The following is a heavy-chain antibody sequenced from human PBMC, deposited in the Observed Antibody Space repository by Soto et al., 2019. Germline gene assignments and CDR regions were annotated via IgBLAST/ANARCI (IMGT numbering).Heavy chain of an antibody. J-gene: IGHJ4*02. CDR3: AREGQPAAGTTPHS. D-gene: IGHD6-13*01. Sequence: GGSLRLSCAASGFNFSSYAMHWVRQAPGEGLEWVAVISYDGGKKYYADSVKGRFTISRDNSQNTLYVEMTSLSAEDTAVYYCAREGQPAAGTTPHSWGQGTLVTVSS. V-gene: IGHV3-30*04. CDR1: GFNFSSYA. CDR2: ISYDGGKK.